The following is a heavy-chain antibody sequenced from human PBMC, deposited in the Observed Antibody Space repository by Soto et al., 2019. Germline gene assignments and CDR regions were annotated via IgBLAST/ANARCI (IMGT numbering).Heavy chain of an antibody. Sequence: SETLSLTCTFSCVSMIDYYGSWIRQSPGKGLEHIGYLHYSGSANYNPSLKSRVTISMDRSKNQFSLKLTSMTAADTAIYYCARSGHIFAGVIWGQGILVTVSS. D-gene: IGHD3-16*01. CDR1: CVSMIDYY. CDR2: LHYSGSA. J-gene: IGHJ4*02. V-gene: IGHV4-59*01. CDR3: ARSGHIFAGVI.